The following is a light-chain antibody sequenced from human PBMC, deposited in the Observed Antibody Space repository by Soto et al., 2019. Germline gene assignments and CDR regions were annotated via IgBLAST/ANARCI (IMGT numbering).Light chain of an antibody. CDR2: DAS. Sequence: EIVLTQSPATLSLSPGERATLSCRASQSVSSYLACYQQKPGQAPRLLIYDASNRATGIPARFSGSGSGADFTLTISSLEPEDFAVYYCQQRSNWVIFVPGTKVDIK. J-gene: IGKJ3*01. CDR3: QQRSNWVI. CDR1: QSVSSY. V-gene: IGKV3-11*01.